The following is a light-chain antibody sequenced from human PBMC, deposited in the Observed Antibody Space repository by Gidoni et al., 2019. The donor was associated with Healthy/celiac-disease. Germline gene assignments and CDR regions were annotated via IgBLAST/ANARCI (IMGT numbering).Light chain of an antibody. V-gene: IGKV3-20*01. Sequence: ELVLTQSPGTLSSSPGERATLSCRASQSASSSYLAWYQQKPGQAPRLLIYGASSRATGIPDRFSGSGSGTDFTLTISRLEPEDFGVYYCQQYGSSGWTFGQGTKVEIK. J-gene: IGKJ1*01. CDR3: QQYGSSGWT. CDR1: QSASSSY. CDR2: GAS.